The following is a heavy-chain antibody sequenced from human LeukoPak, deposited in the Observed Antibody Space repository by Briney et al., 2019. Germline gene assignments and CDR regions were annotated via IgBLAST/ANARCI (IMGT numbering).Heavy chain of an antibody. V-gene: IGHV3-23*01. J-gene: IGHJ4*02. Sequence: GGSLRLSCAASGFTFNIYAMSWVRLAPGKGLQWVASMCGSAGCTYYADSVKGRFTISRDNSKSTLYLQMNSLRAEDTAVYYCQASRSITGTTDFDYWGQGTLVTVSS. D-gene: IGHD1-7*01. CDR2: MCGSAGCT. CDR3: QASRSITGTTDFDY. CDR1: GFTFNIYA.